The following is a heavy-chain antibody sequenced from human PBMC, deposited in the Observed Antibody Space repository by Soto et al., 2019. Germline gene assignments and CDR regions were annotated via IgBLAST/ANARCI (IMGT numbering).Heavy chain of an antibody. CDR2: INHSGSA. CDR3: ARGLISGSHYSGGWYYFDS. Sequence: SETLSLTCDVYGGSFSDYIWTWIRQTPGKGLQWIGQINHSGSANYNPSLKSRVTISVHTSSSQFSLELSSVTAADTAVYYCARGLISGSHYSGGWYYFDSWGQGTRVT. J-gene: IGHJ4*02. D-gene: IGHD1-26*01. CDR1: GGSFSDYI. V-gene: IGHV4-34*01.